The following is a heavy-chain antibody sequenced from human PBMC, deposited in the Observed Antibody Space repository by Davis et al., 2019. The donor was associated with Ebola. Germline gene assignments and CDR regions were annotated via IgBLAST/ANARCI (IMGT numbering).Heavy chain of an antibody. J-gene: IGHJ6*02. CDR3: AKTRSTVTTPSYYYYGMDV. Sequence: PGGSLRLSCAASGFTFSSYAMSWVRQAPGKGLEWVSAISGSGSSTYYADSVKGRFTISRDNSKNTLYLQMNSLRAEDTAVYYCAKTRSTVTTPSYYYYGMDVWGQGTTVTVSS. D-gene: IGHD4-11*01. CDR2: ISGSGSST. CDR1: GFTFSSYA. V-gene: IGHV3-23*01.